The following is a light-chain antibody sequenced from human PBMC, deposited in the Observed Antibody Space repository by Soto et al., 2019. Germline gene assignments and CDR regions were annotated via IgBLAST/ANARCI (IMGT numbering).Light chain of an antibody. CDR2: KAS. Sequence: DIQITQSLSTVLISXRAEVTSAXXASQTISSWLAWYQQKPGKAPKLLIYKASTLKSGVPSRFSVSGSGTEFTLTISSLQPDDFATYYCQHYNSYSEAFGQGTKVDI. CDR3: QHYNSYSEA. CDR1: QTISSW. V-gene: IGKV1-5*03. J-gene: IGKJ1*01.